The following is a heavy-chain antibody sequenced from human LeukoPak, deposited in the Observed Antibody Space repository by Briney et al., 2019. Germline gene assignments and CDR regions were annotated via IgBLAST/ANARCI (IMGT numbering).Heavy chain of an antibody. CDR1: GFTFSSYA. V-gene: IGHV3-23*01. D-gene: IGHD6-19*01. CDR2: IGAGGST. Sequence: GGSLRLSCAASGFTFSSYAITWVRQAPGKGLECVSVIGAGGSTYYAESVKGRFTISRDNSKNTLYLQMNSLRAEDTAVYYCAKDFSGWFDPWGQGTLVTVSS. J-gene: IGHJ5*02. CDR3: AKDFSGWFDP.